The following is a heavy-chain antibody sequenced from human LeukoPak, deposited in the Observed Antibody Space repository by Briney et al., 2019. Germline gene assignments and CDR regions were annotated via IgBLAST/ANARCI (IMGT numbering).Heavy chain of an antibody. V-gene: IGHV3-7*01. CDR3: ASQSGWLS. D-gene: IGHD5-24*01. CDR2: IKQDGSET. Sequence: GGSLRLSCAASGFTFSIYWMSWVRQAPGKGLEWVANIKQDGSETYYVDSVKGRFTISRDNAKNSLYLQMNSLRAEDTAVYYCASQSGWLSWGQGTMVTVSS. CDR1: GFTFSIYW. J-gene: IGHJ3*01.